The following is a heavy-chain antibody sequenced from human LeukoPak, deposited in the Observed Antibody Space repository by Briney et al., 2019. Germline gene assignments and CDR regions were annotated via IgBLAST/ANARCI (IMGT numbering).Heavy chain of an antibody. CDR2: ISWNSDNI. D-gene: IGHD3-10*01. CDR1: GFTFDDYA. Sequence: GGSLRLSCAASGFTFDDYAMHWVRHAPGKGLEWVSSISWNSDNIDYADSVKGRFTISRDNAKNSLYLQMNSLRAEDTAVYYCAREGLWFGEILSPRGMDVWGQGTTVTVSS. J-gene: IGHJ6*02. CDR3: AREGLWFGEILSPRGMDV. V-gene: IGHV3-9*01.